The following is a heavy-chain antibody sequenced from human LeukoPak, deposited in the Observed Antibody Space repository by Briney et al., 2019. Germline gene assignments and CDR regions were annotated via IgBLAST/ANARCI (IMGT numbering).Heavy chain of an antibody. Sequence: PRGSLRLSCAASGFTFSSYAMSWVRQAPGKGLEWVSAISGSGGSTYYADSVKGRFTISRDNSKNTLYLQMNSLRAEDTAVYYCAKSYGSGSSSPFDYWGQGTLVTVSS. CDR3: AKSYGSGSSSPFDY. CDR2: ISGSGGST. J-gene: IGHJ4*02. V-gene: IGHV3-23*01. D-gene: IGHD3-10*01. CDR1: GFTFSSYA.